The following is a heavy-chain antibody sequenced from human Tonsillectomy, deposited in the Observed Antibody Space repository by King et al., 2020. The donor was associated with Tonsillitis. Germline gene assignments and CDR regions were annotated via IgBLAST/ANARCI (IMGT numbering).Heavy chain of an antibody. CDR2: INPNSGVT. CDR3: ARGDNSGWYDS. V-gene: IGHV1-2*02. D-gene: IGHD6-19*01. J-gene: IGHJ5*01. Sequence: QLVQSGAEVKKPGASVKVSCKASGVTFTGYYMHWVRQAPGQGLEWIGWINPNSGVTNYAQKFQGRGTMTRDTSISTAYMELSRVRSDDTAVYYGARGDNSGWYDSWGQGTLVTVSS. CDR1: GVTFTGYY.